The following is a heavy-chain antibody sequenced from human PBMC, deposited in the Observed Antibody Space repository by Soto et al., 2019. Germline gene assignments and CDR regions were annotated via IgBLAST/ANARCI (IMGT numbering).Heavy chain of an antibody. CDR1: GLSFGNYV. D-gene: IGHD3-3*01. J-gene: IGHJ1*01. CDR2: ISDSGGSS. V-gene: IGHV3-23*01. Sequence: GGSLRLSCAASGLSFGNYVMNWVRQAPGKGLEWVSGISDSGGSSSSADSVKGRFTVSRDNSKNTLYLQMDSLTGDDTAVYYCTKGGDSWSGYAQHWGQGALVTVSS. CDR3: TKGGDSWSGYAQH.